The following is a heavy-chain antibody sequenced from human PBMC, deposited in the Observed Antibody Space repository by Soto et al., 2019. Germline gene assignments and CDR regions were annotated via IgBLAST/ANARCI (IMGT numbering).Heavy chain of an antibody. CDR3: ARGYSSGRSDY. D-gene: IGHD6-19*01. V-gene: IGHV4-59*08. CDR1: GASISSYY. Sequence: PSETLSLTCTASGASISSYYSSWIRQPPGKGLEWIGYIYYSGSTNYNPSLKSRVTISVDTSKNQFSLKLSSVTAADTAVYYCARGYSSGRSDYWGQGTLVTVSS. CDR2: IYYSGST. J-gene: IGHJ4*02.